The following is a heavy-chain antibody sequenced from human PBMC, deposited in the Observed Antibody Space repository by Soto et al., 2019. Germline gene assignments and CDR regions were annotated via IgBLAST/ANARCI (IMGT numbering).Heavy chain of an antibody. Sequence: SVKVSCKASGYTFTSYAMHWVRQAPVQRLEWMGWINAGNGNTKYSQKFQGRVTITRDTSASTAYMELSSLKSEDTAVYYCARGGYYYGSGSYYNAGGAEAYYYYGMDVWGQGTTVTVSS. D-gene: IGHD3-10*01. V-gene: IGHV1-3*01. CDR1: GYTFTSYA. CDR3: ARGGYYYGSGSYYNAGGAEAYYYYGMDV. CDR2: INAGNGNT. J-gene: IGHJ6*02.